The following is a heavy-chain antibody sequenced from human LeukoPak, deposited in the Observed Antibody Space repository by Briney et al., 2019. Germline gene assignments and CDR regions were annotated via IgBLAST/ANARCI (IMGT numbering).Heavy chain of an antibody. J-gene: IGHJ6*02. CDR3: ASGYYYYYGMDV. CDR1: GFTFDDYA. CDR2: ISWNSGSI. Sequence: HPGGSPRLSCAASGFTFDDYAMHWVRQAPGKGLEWVSGISWNSGSIGYADSVKGRFTISRDNAKNSLYLQMNSLRAEDTALYYCASGYYYYYGMDVWGQGTTVTVSS. V-gene: IGHV3-9*01.